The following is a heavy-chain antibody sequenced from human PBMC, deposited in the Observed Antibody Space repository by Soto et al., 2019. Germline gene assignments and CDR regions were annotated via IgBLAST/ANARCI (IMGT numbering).Heavy chain of an antibody. Sequence: AETLSLTCAVYGGSFSGYYWSWIRQPPGKGLEWIGEINHSGSTNYNPSLKSRVTIPVDTSKNQFSLKLSSVTAADTAVYYCARLRIVVVPAANPTYGDYVQDYWGQGTLVTVSS. J-gene: IGHJ4*02. D-gene: IGHD2-2*01. V-gene: IGHV4-34*01. CDR2: INHSGST. CDR1: GGSFSGYY. CDR3: ARLRIVVVPAANPTYGDYVQDY.